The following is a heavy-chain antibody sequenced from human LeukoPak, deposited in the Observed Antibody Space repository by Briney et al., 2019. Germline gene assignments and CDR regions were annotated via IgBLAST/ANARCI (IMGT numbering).Heavy chain of an antibody. CDR1: GFTFSSYS. Sequence: GGSLRLSCAASGFTFSSYSMNWVRQAPGKGLEWVSSISSSSSYIYYADSVKGRFTISRDNSKNTLYLQMNSLRAEDTAVYYCAREGVGDYSYYYYYYMDVWGKGTTVTVSS. D-gene: IGHD4-17*01. J-gene: IGHJ6*03. V-gene: IGHV3-21*01. CDR2: ISSSSSYI. CDR3: AREGVGDYSYYYYYYMDV.